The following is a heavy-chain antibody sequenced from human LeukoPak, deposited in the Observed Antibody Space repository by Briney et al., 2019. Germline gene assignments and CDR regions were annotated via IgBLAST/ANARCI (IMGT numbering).Heavy chain of an antibody. V-gene: IGHV4-34*01. CDR3: ARSLIPGWFDP. CDR2: INQSGST. Sequence: PSETLSLTCAVYGGSFSGYYWSWIRQPPGKGLEWIGEINQSGSTNYNPSLKSRVTISVDTSKNQFSLKLSSVTAADTAVYYCARSLIPGWFDPWGQGTLVTVSS. J-gene: IGHJ5*02. CDR1: GGSFSGYY.